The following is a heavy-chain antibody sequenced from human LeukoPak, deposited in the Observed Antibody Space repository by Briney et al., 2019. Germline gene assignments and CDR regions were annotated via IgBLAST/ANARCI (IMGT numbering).Heavy chain of an antibody. CDR1: GGSISGGKDF. D-gene: IGHD6-13*01. Sequence: LSETLSLTCAVSGGSISGGKDFWGWIRQSPGKGLEWIGSIYYTGSTYYNPSLKSRVTISVDTSKSEFSLMVHSVTAADTAMYYCARRGITYSTSFFDSWGQGTLVTVAS. CDR3: ARRGITYSTSFFDS. J-gene: IGHJ4*02. V-gene: IGHV4-39*01. CDR2: IYYTGST.